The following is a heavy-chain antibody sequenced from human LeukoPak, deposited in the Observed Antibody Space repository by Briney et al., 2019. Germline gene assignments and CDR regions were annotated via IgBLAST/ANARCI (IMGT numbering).Heavy chain of an antibody. V-gene: IGHV3-20*04. J-gene: IGHJ2*01. D-gene: IGHD3-9*01. CDR3: ARDFDWLPDLKLNWYFDL. CDR2: INWNGGSR. CDR1: GFTIDEYG. Sequence: GGSLRLSCAASGFTIDEYGMSWVRQAPGKGLEWVSGINWNGGSRGHADSVKGRFTISRDNAKNSLFLQMNSLRDEDTAVYYCARDFDWLPDLKLNWYFDLWGRGTLVTVSS.